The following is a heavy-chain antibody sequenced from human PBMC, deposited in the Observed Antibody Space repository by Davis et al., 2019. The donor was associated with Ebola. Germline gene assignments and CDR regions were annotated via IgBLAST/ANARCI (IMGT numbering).Heavy chain of an antibody. V-gene: IGHV3-23*01. CDR2: TNSGGGET. J-gene: IGHJ4*02. CDR1: GFTFSTYA. D-gene: IGHD1-26*01. Sequence: PGGSLRLSCTASGFTFSTYAMSWVRQAPGKGLEWVSGTNSGGGETYYADSVKGRFTISRDNSKNTLYLQMNSLRAEDTAIYYCAKGLQIVIPDYWGQGTLVTVSS. CDR3: AKGLQIVIPDY.